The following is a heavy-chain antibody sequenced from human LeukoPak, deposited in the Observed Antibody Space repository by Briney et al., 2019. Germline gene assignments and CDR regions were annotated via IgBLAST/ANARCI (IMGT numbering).Heavy chain of an antibody. CDR2: ISGSGGST. D-gene: IGHD3-10*01. CDR1: GFTFSSSA. CDR3: AKSYGVRGVIQFLLDY. V-gene: IGHV3-23*01. J-gene: IGHJ4*02. Sequence: PSGGSLRLSCAASGFTFSSSAMSWVRQAPGKGLEWVSAISGSGGSTYYADSVKGRFTISRDNSKNTLYLQMNSLRAEDTAVYYCAKSYGVRGVIQFLLDYWGQGTLVTVSS.